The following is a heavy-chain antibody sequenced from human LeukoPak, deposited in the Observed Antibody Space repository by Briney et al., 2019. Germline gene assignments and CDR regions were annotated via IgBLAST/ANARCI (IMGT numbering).Heavy chain of an antibody. V-gene: IGHV4-39*07. CDR1: GGSISSRNYY. CDR2: VYYSGTT. CDR3: ARDPSPYGSNTEPAFDI. D-gene: IGHD3-10*01. J-gene: IGHJ3*02. Sequence: KSSETLSLTCTVSGGSISSRNYYWGWIRQPPGKGLEWIGSVYYSGTTNYNPSFKSRVTISVDTSKNQFSLKLNSVTAADTAVYYCARDPSPYGSNTEPAFDIWGQGTMVTVSS.